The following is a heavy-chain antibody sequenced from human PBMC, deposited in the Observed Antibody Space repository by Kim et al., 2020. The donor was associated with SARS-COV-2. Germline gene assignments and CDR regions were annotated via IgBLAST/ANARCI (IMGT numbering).Heavy chain of an antibody. CDR2: IYYSGST. CDR3: ARATTIFGVVIQSFDY. J-gene: IGHJ4*02. D-gene: IGHD3-3*01. Sequence: SETLSLTCTVSGGSISSGGYYWSWIRQHPGKGLEWIGYIYYSGSTYYNPSLKRRVTISVDTSKNQFSLKLSSVTAADTAVYYCARATTIFGVVIQSFDYWGQGTLVTVSS. CDR1: GGSISSGGYY. V-gene: IGHV4-31*03.